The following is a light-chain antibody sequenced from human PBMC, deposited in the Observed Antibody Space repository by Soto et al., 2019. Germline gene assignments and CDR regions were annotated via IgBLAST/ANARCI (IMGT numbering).Light chain of an antibody. CDR2: DVS. CDR1: SSDVGFYNY. CDR3: SSYTSSRTVV. J-gene: IGLJ2*01. V-gene: IGLV2-14*01. Sequence: QSALTQPASVSGPPGQSITISCTGTSSDVGFYNYVSWYQQHPGIAPKLMIYDVSHRPSGVSNRFSGSKSGNTASLTISGLQAEDEADYYCSSYTSSRTVVFCGGTKVTVL.